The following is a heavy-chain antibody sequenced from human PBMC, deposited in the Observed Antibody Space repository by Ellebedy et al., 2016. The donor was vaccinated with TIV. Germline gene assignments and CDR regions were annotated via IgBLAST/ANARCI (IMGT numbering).Heavy chain of an antibody. Sequence: GGSLRLXXAASGFTFSSYSMNWVRQAPGKGLEWVSYISSSSSTIYYADSVKGRFTISRDNAKNSLYLQMNSLRAEDTAVYYCARGPNDYDSSGPNPILFDYWGQGTLVTVSS. CDR3: ARGPNDYDSSGPNPILFDY. V-gene: IGHV3-48*04. D-gene: IGHD3-22*01. CDR2: ISSSSSTI. CDR1: GFTFSSYS. J-gene: IGHJ4*02.